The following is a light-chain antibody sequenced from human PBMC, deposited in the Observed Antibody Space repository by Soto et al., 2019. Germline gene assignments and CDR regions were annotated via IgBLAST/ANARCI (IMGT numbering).Light chain of an antibody. CDR1: MSDFFIYNY. CDR2: GVS. Sequence: QSALTQPASVSGSPGQSITISGTGTMSDFFIYNYVSWYQQHPGKAPKLMIYGVSNRPSGVSNRFSGSKSGNTASLTISGLQADDEADYYCSSHTISSALQVFGTGTKVTVL. J-gene: IGLJ1*01. V-gene: IGLV2-14*01. CDR3: SSHTISSALQV.